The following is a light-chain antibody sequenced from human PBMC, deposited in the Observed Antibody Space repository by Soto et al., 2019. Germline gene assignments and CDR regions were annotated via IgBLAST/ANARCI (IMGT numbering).Light chain of an antibody. CDR2: DVS. V-gene: IGLV2-14*03. J-gene: IGLJ2*01. Sequence: QSALTQPASVSGSPGQSITISCTGTSSDVGGYNYVSWYQHHPGKAPKLMIYDVSNRPSGVSARFSGSKSDNTASLTISGLQVEDEAEYYCSSYARTSTHVVFGGGTKLTVL. CDR3: SSYARTSTHVV. CDR1: SSDVGGYNY.